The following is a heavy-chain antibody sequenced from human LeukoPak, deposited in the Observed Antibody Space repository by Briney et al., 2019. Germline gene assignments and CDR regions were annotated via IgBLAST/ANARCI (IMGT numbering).Heavy chain of an antibody. V-gene: IGHV4-34*01. D-gene: IGHD3-10*01. J-gene: IGHJ4*02. Sequence: PSETLSLTCAVYGGSFSGYYWSWIRQPPGKGLEWIGEINHSGSTNYNPSLKSRVTISVDTSKNQFSLKLSSVTAADTAVYYCARLVRGVNPFQGGDYWGQGTLVTVSS. CDR2: INHSGST. CDR3: ARLVRGVNPFQGGDY. CDR1: GGSFSGYY.